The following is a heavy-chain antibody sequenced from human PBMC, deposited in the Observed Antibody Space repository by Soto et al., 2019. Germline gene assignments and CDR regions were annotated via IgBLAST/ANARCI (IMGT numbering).Heavy chain of an antibody. Sequence: EVQLLESGGGLVQPGGSLRLSCAASGFTFSSYAMSWVRQAPGKGLEWVSAISGSGGSTYYADSVKGRFTISRDNSKNTLYLQMNSLRAEDTVVYYCAKDTSPYSSGYDFGYWGQGTLVTVSS. CDR2: ISGSGGST. V-gene: IGHV3-23*01. D-gene: IGHD6-19*01. J-gene: IGHJ4*02. CDR3: AKDTSPYSSGYDFGY. CDR1: GFTFSSYA.